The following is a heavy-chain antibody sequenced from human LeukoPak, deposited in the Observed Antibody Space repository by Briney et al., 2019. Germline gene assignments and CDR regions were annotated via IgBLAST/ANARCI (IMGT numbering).Heavy chain of an antibody. CDR1: GGSISSSSYY. J-gene: IGHJ5*02. Sequence: PSETLSLTCTVSGGSISSSSYYWGWIRQPPGKGLEWIGSIYYSGSTYYNPSLKSRVTISVDTSKNQFSLKLSSVTAADTAVYYCARNDIPGGWFDPWGQGTLVTVSS. V-gene: IGHV4-39*07. D-gene: IGHD3-9*01. CDR3: ARNDIPGGWFDP. CDR2: IYYSGST.